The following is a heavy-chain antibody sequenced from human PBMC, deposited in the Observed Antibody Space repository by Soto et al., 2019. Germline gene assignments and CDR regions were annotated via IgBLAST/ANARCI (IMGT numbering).Heavy chain of an antibody. CDR2: FGHDGQST. CDR1: GFTYNA. Sequence: EVQLLESGGGLVQPGGSLRLSCWASGFTYNAINWVRQAPGKGLEWVSGFGHDGQSTYYIASVRGRFTLSRDNSKNMIYLEMNSLRAAATAMYYCAKVGGRIVGATTGPLDIWGHGTMVRVSS. J-gene: IGHJ3*02. D-gene: IGHD1-26*01. CDR3: AKVGGRIVGATTGPLDI. V-gene: IGHV3-23*01.